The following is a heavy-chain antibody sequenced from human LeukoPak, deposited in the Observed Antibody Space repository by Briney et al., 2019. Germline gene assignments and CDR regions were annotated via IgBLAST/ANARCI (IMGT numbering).Heavy chain of an antibody. D-gene: IGHD3-22*01. CDR2: ISSSSSYI. J-gene: IGHJ3*02. Sequence: GGSLRLSCATSGFTFDDFDLNWVRQAPGKGLEWVSSISSSSSYIYYADSVKGRFTISRDNAKNSLYLQMNSLRAEDTAVYYCARGGGFYYYDSSGPDAFDIWGQGTMVTVSS. CDR3: ARGGGFYYYDSSGPDAFDI. CDR1: GFTFDDFD. V-gene: IGHV3-21*01.